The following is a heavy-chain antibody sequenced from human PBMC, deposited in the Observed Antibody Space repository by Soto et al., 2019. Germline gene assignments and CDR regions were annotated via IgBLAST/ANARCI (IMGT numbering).Heavy chain of an antibody. CDR3: ARGRYDILTGYPSYNWFDP. D-gene: IGHD3-9*01. CDR1: GGSFSGYY. J-gene: IGHJ5*02. Sequence: QVQLQQWGAGLLKPSETLSLTCAVYGGSFSGYYWSWIRQPPGKGLEWIGEINHSGSTNYNPSLKSRVTISVDTSKNQFSLKLSSVTAADTAVYYCARGRYDILTGYPSYNWFDPWGQGTLVTVSS. V-gene: IGHV4-34*01. CDR2: INHSGST.